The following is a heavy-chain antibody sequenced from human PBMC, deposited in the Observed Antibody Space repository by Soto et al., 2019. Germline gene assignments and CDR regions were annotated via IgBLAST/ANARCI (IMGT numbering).Heavy chain of an antibody. Sequence: PSETLPLTCAVSGGSISSGYYYWIWIRDPPWKGLERIGNIYYSGNTYYNPSPKSRLIISIDTSKNQFCLKGGSVTAADPGAHYCARGHAVVVPAAIPQYYYGMDGSGQGTTVAAAS. CDR2: IYYSGNT. V-gene: IGHV4-30-4*01. J-gene: IGHJ6*01. D-gene: IGHD2-2*02. CDR3: ARGHAVVVPAAIPQYYYGMDG. CDR1: GGSISSGYYY.